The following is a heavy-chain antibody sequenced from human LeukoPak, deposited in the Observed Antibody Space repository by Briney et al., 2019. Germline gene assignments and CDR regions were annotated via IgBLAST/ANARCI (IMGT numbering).Heavy chain of an antibody. Sequence: PGGSLRLSWAASGFTLSSNYMSLVRQAPGKGLGWGSDIYSGGSTYYADSVKGRFPISRDNSKTTLYLQMNSLRAEDTAVYYCAREGIDYYDRSGYLSWGQGTLVTVSS. CDR2: IYSGGST. CDR1: GFTLSSNY. CDR3: AREGIDYYDRSGYLS. J-gene: IGHJ5*02. V-gene: IGHV3-53*01. D-gene: IGHD3-22*01.